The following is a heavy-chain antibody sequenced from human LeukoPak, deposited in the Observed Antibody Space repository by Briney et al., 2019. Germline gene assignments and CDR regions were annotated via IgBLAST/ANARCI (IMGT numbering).Heavy chain of an antibody. Sequence: GGSLRLSCAASGFTFSDHYMDWVRQAPGKGLEWVGRTRNKAHSYTTEYAASVKGRFTISRDDSKSIAYLQMNSLKTEDTAVYYCTRDPPRDDSSGYRPDYWGQGTLVTVSS. CDR1: GFTFSDHY. CDR2: TRNKAHSYTT. V-gene: IGHV3-72*01. D-gene: IGHD3-22*01. CDR3: TRDPPRDDSSGYRPDY. J-gene: IGHJ4*02.